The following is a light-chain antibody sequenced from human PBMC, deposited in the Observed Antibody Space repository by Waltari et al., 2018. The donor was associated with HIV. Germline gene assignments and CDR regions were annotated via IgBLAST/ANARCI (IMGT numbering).Light chain of an antibody. J-gene: IGKJ4*01. CDR3: QQVNGYPLT. V-gene: IGKV1-9*01. CDR2: ATS. CDR1: HNIYSY. Sequence: DIQLTQSPSFLSASIGDRVTITCRASHNIYSYLVWYQQKPGRAPQVLIYATSTLPSGVPSRFSGSGYGTEFALTITNLQPDDFATYYCQQVNGYPLTFGGGTKVEIK.